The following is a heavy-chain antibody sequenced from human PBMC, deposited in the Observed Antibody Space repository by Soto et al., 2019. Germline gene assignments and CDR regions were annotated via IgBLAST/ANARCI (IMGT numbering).Heavy chain of an antibody. J-gene: IGHJ6*02. CDR1: DGSISNYY. Sequence: TSETLSLTCTVSDGSISNYYWSWIRQPAGKRLEWIGRFSTSGTTYYNPSLKSRVTMSIDTSQNQFSLKLSSVTAADTAVYYCVRVGQNFHYYSGLDVWGQGTTVSVSS. CDR3: VRVGQNFHYYSGLDV. CDR2: FSTSGTT. D-gene: IGHD3-16*01. V-gene: IGHV4-4*07.